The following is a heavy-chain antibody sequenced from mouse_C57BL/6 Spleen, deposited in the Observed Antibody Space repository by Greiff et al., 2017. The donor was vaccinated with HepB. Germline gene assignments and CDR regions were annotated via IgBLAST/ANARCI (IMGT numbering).Heavy chain of an antibody. V-gene: IGHV3-6*01. CDR3: AREGSNYLSWFAY. CDR2: ISYDGSN. CDR1: GYSITSGYY. D-gene: IGHD2-5*01. J-gene: IGHJ3*01. Sequence: DVKLVESGPGLVKPSQSLSLTCSVTGYSITSGYYWNWIRQFPGNKLEWMGYISYDGSNNYNPTLKNRISITLDTSKNQFFLKLNSVTTEDTATYYCAREGSNYLSWFAYWGQGTLVTVSA.